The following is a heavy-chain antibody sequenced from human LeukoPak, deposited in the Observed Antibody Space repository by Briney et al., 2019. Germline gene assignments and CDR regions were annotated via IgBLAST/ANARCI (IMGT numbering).Heavy chain of an antibody. D-gene: IGHD3-9*01. Sequence: GGSLRLSCAASGFTFSSYWMNWVRQAPGKGLEWVSYISSSGSTIYYADSVKGRFTISRDNAKNSLYLQMNSLRAEDTAVYYCAREREEPIFYYYYMDVWGKGTTVTISS. CDR2: ISSSGSTI. J-gene: IGHJ6*03. CDR3: AREREEPIFYYYYMDV. CDR1: GFTFSSYW. V-gene: IGHV3-48*04.